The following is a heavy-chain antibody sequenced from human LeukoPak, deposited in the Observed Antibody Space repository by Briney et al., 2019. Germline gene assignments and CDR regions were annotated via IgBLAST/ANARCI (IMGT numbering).Heavy chain of an antibody. CDR2: IYYSGST. V-gene: IGHV4-59*01. D-gene: IGHD6-6*01. CDR1: GGSISSYY. CDR3: ARLSSLANIAARGRTWLDP. J-gene: IGHJ5*02. Sequence: SETLSLTCTVSGGSISSYYWSWIRQPPGKGLEWIGYIYYSGSTNYNPSLKSRVTISVDTSKNQFSLKLSSVTAADTAVYYCARLSSLANIAARGRTWLDPWGQGSLVTVSS.